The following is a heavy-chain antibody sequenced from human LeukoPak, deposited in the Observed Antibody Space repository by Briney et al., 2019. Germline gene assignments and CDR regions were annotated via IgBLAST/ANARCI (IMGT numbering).Heavy chain of an antibody. Sequence: PGGSLRLSCAASGFTLSSHAMSWVRQAPGKGLEWVSYISSSGSTIYYADSVKGRFTISRDNAKNSLYLQMNSLRAEDTAVYYCARVYGQGYGGFDYWGQGTLVTVSS. CDR1: GFTLSSHA. CDR2: ISSSGSTI. V-gene: IGHV3-48*03. J-gene: IGHJ4*02. CDR3: ARVYGQGYGGFDY. D-gene: IGHD5-18*01.